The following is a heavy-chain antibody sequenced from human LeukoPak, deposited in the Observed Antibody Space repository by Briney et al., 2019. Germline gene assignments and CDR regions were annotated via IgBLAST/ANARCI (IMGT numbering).Heavy chain of an antibody. CDR3: ARDLRGEYYYDSSWNAFDI. V-gene: IGHV3-9*01. Sequence: PGGSLRLSCAASGFTFDDYAMHWVRQAPGKGLEWVSGISWNSGSIGYADSVKGRFTISRDNAKNSLYLQMNSLRAEDTAVYYCARDLRGEYYYDSSWNAFDIWGQGTMVTVSS. CDR2: ISWNSGSI. J-gene: IGHJ3*02. CDR1: GFTFDDYA. D-gene: IGHD3-22*01.